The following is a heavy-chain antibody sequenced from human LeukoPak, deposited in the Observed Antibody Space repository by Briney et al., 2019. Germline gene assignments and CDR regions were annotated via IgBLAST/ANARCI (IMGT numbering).Heavy chain of an antibody. D-gene: IGHD3-3*01. CDR2: ISGSGGST. Sequence: GGSLRLSCAASGFTFSSYAMRWVRQAPGKGLEWVSAISGSGGSTYYADSVKGRFTISRDNSKNTLYLQMNSLRAEDTAVYYCAKDGSTYYDFWSGTQPFDYWGLGTLVTVSS. V-gene: IGHV3-23*01. CDR1: GFTFSSYA. J-gene: IGHJ4*02. CDR3: AKDGSTYYDFWSGTQPFDY.